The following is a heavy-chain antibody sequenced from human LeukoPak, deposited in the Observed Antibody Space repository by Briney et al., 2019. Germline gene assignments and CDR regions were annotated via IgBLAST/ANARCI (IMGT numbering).Heavy chain of an antibody. CDR1: GGSISSSSYY. D-gene: IGHD6-13*01. V-gene: IGHV4-39*07. Sequence: SETLSLTCTVSGGSISSSSYYWGWIRQPPGKGLEWVESIYYSGSTYYNPSLKSRVTISVDTSKNQFSLKLSSVTAADTAVYYCARDQGSSDAFDIWGQGTMVTVSS. J-gene: IGHJ3*02. CDR2: IYYSGST. CDR3: ARDQGSSDAFDI.